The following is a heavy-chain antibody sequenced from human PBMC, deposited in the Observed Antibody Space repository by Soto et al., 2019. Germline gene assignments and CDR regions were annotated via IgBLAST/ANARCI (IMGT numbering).Heavy chain of an antibody. CDR2: IYYSGST. V-gene: IGHV4-30-4*01. D-gene: IGHD3-10*01. CDR1: GGSISSVDYY. Sequence: SEILGLSCTVSGGSISSVDYYWSWIRQPPGKGLEWIGYIYYSGSTYYNPSLKSRVTISVDTSKNQFSLKLSSVTAADTAVYYCARAITMVRGAQVDAFDIWGQGTMVTVSS. J-gene: IGHJ3*02. CDR3: ARAITMVRGAQVDAFDI.